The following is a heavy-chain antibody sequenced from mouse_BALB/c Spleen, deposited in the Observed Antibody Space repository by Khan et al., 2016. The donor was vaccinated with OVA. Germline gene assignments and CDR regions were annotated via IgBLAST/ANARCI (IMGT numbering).Heavy chain of an antibody. CDR3: ARTDRIEY. V-gene: IGHV3-2*02. Sequence: EVQLQESGPGLVKPSQSLSLTCTVTGYSITSGYGWNWIRQFPGNKLEWMGYISYSGSTNYNPSLKSRISITRDTSKNQFFLQVNSVTTEDTAAYYCARTDRIEYWGQGTTLTVSS. CDR1: GYSITSGYG. CDR2: ISYSGST. D-gene: IGHD2-14*01. J-gene: IGHJ2*01.